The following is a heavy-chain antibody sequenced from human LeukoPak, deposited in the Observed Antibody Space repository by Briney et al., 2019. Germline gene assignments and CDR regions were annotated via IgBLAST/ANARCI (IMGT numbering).Heavy chain of an antibody. CDR3: ARVWDYYDSSGYYPDY. V-gene: IGHV3-30*04. CDR2: ISYDGSNK. Sequence: GGSLRLSCGASGFTFSSYAMHWVRQAPGKGLEWVAVISYDGSNKYYADSVKGRFTISRDNSKNTLYLQMNSLRAEDTAVYYCARVWDYYDSSGYYPDYWGQGTLVTVSS. D-gene: IGHD3-22*01. J-gene: IGHJ4*02. CDR1: GFTFSSYA.